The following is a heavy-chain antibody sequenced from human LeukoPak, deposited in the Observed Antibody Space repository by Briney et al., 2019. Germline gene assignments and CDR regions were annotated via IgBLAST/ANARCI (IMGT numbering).Heavy chain of an antibody. CDR2: IYYSGST. CDR3: ARDLGSRYSNWFDP. D-gene: IGHD3-16*01. CDR1: GGSISSYY. J-gene: IGHJ5*02. V-gene: IGHV4-59*01. Sequence: PSETLSLTCTVSGGSISSYYWSWIRQPPGKGLEWIGYIYYSGSTNYNPSLKSRVTISVDTSKNQFSLKLSSVTAAATAVYYCARDLGSRYSNWFDPWGQGTLVTVSS.